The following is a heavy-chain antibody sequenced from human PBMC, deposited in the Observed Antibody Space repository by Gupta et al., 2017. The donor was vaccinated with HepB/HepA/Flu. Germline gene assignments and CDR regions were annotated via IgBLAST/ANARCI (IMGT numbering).Heavy chain of an antibody. Sequence: QVQLQQWGAGMLKPSETLSLTCAVYGGSLSGYHWTWIRQSPGKGLEWIGEINHSGGTTYSPSRKSRVTISIDTSKNQFSLKVTSVNAADTSVYYCARSYARTSGWGFFYYYTDVWGKGTIVSVSS. D-gene: IGHD3-10*01. CDR1: GGSLSGYH. J-gene: IGHJ6*03. CDR2: INHSGGT. CDR3: ARSYARTSGWGFFYYYTDV. V-gene: IGHV4-34*01.